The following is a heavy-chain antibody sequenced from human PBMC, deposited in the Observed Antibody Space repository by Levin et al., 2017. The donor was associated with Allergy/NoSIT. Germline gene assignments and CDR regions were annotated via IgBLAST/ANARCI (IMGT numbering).Heavy chain of an antibody. V-gene: IGHV7-4-1*01. J-gene: IGHJ4*02. Sequence: RAGGSLRLSCKASGYDFSTYSINWVRQAPGQGFEWMGWITTNTGSPTYAQGFTGRFVFSVDTSVSTAYLQIESLQAEDTAVYFCARDQGTGWSLFDYWGQGTLVTVSS. D-gene: IGHD6-19*01. CDR3: ARDQGTGWSLFDY. CDR1: GYDFSTYS. CDR2: ITTNTGSP.